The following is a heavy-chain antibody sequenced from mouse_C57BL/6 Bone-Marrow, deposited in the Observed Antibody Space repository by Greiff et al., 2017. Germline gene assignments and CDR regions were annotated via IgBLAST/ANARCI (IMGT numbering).Heavy chain of an antibody. V-gene: IGHV1-39*01. J-gene: IGHJ2*01. CDR3: ARKDYYGSSYVVY. CDR1: GYSFTDYN. CDR2: INPNYGTT. Sequence: VHVKQSGPELVKPGASVKISCKASGYSFTDYNMNWVKQSNGKSLEWIGVINPNYGTTSYNQKFKGKATLTVDQSSSTAYMQLNSLTSEDSAVYYCARKDYYGSSYVVYWGQGTTLTVSS. D-gene: IGHD1-1*01.